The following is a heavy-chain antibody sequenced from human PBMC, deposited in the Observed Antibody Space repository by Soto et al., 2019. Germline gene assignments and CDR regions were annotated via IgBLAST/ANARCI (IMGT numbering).Heavy chain of an antibody. Sequence: GGSLRLSCAASGFTFSSYAVSWVRQAPGKGLEWGSAIGGSGGSTYYADSVKGRFTIFRDNSKNTQYLQMHSLRAEYTAVYYCSKGRWQKYSSSSFDYWGQGTLVTVSS. J-gene: IGHJ4*02. CDR1: GFTFSSYA. CDR2: IGGSGGST. CDR3: SKGRWQKYSSSSFDY. V-gene: IGHV3-23*01. D-gene: IGHD6-6*01.